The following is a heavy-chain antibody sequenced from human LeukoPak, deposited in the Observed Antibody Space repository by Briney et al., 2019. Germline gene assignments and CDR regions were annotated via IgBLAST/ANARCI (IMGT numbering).Heavy chain of an antibody. Sequence: GGSLKLSCAASGFTFSSYGMSWVRQAPGKGLEWVSAISGSGGSTYYADSVKGRFTISRDNSKNTLYLQMSSLRAEDTAVYYCAKDPYSGSYYDYWGQGTLVTVSS. CDR2: ISGSGGST. CDR3: AKDPYSGSYYDY. J-gene: IGHJ4*02. D-gene: IGHD1-26*01. V-gene: IGHV3-23*01. CDR1: GFTFSSYG.